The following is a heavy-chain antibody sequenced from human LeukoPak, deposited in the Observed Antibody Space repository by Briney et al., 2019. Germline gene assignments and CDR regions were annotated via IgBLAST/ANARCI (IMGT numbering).Heavy chain of an antibody. V-gene: IGHV3-21*01. CDR3: ARDLYDSSGYPGY. Sequence: PGGSLRLSCAASGFTFSSYSMIWFGQAPGKGLEGVSSISSSSSYIYYADSVKGRFTISRDNAKNSLYLQMISLRAVDTAVYDCARDLYDSSGYPGYWGQGTLVTVSS. CDR1: GFTFSSYS. CDR2: ISSSSSYI. J-gene: IGHJ4*02. D-gene: IGHD3-22*01.